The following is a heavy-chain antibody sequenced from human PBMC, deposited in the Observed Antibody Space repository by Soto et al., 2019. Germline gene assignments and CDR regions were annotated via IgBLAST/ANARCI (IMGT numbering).Heavy chain of an antibody. V-gene: IGHV3-9*01. Sequence: EVQLVESGGGLVQPGRSLRLSCAASGFTFDDYAMHWVRQAPGKGLEWVSGISWNSGSIGYADSVKGRFTISRDNAKNSLYLQMNSLRAEDTALYYCAKDRSSWYYGWFDPWGQGTLVTVSS. CDR2: ISWNSGSI. CDR3: AKDRSSWYYGWFDP. D-gene: IGHD6-13*01. J-gene: IGHJ5*02. CDR1: GFTFDDYA.